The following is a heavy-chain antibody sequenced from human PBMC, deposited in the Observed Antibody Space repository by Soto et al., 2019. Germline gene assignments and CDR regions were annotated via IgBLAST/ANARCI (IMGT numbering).Heavy chain of an antibody. CDR3: ASLEYCSSTSCTDY. J-gene: IGHJ4*02. V-gene: IGHV4-34*01. CDR2: INHSGST. CDR1: GVSFSGYY. Sequence: SETLSLTCAVYGVSFSGYYWIWLRQPPGKGLEWIGEINHSGSTNYNPSLKSRVTISVDTSKSQFSLKLSSVTAADTAVYYCASLEYCSSTSCTDYWGQGTLVTVSS. D-gene: IGHD2-2*01.